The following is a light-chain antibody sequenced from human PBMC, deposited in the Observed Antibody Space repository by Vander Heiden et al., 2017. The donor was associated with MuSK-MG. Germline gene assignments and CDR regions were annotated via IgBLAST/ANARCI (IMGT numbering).Light chain of an antibody. Sequence: DIQMTQSPSTLSASVGDRVTITCRASQSISSWLAWYQQKPGKAPKLLIYDVSSLESGVPSRFSGSGSGTECTLTISSLQPDDFATYYCQQYNSYSRTFGQGTKVEIK. CDR1: QSISSW. V-gene: IGKV1-5*01. J-gene: IGKJ1*01. CDR2: DVS. CDR3: QQYNSYSRT.